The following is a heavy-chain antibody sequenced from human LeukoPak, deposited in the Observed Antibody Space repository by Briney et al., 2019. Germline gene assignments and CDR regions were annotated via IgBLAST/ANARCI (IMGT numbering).Heavy chain of an antibody. Sequence: SETLSLTCSVSGYSISSGYYWGWIRQPPGKGLEWIGRFYVSESTHYNPSLESRATISLDTSKNQFSLKLTSVTAADTAVYYCARDQGVLDAFDIWGQGTMVTVSS. CDR2: FYVSEST. CDR3: ARDQGVLDAFDI. V-gene: IGHV4-38-2*02. D-gene: IGHD2/OR15-2a*01. CDR1: GYSISSGYY. J-gene: IGHJ3*02.